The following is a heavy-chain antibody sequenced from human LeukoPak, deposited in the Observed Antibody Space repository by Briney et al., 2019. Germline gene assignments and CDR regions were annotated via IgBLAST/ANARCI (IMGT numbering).Heavy chain of an antibody. J-gene: IGHJ4*02. V-gene: IGHV3-33*01. D-gene: IGHD5-18*01. CDR1: GFAFNTYA. Sequence: GRSLRLSCAASGFAFNTYAMHWVRQAPGQGLEWVALIWHDGSHKFYSNSVRGQFTISRDNSKNTVSLQMNNLRPEDTAVYYCARDHDVDTAMVHFYWGQGTLVTVSS. CDR2: IWHDGSHK. CDR3: ARDHDVDTAMVHFY.